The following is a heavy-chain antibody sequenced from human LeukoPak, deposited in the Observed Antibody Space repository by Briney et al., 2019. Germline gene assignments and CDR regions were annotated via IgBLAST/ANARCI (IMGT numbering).Heavy chain of an antibody. CDR3: ARHLPYYYDSSGWPGGFDL. CDR1: GGSISSYY. CDR2: IYYSGST. J-gene: IGHJ2*01. Sequence: SETLSLTCTVSGGSISSYYWSWIRQPPGKGLEWIGHIYYSGSTNYNPSLKSRVTISVDTSKNQFSLKLSSVTAADTAVYYCARHLPYYYDSSGWPGGFDLWGRGTLVTVSS. D-gene: IGHD3-22*01. V-gene: IGHV4-59*08.